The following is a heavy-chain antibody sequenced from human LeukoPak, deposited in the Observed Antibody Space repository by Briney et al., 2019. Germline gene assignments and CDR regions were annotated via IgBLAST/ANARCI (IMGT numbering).Heavy chain of an antibody. CDR2: IYHSGST. CDR1: GGSISSSSYY. J-gene: IGHJ6*03. V-gene: IGHV4-39*07. CDR3: ARDGPTAVWNLGLYYYYYMDV. D-gene: IGHD3/OR15-3a*01. Sequence: PSETLSLTCTVSGGSISSSSYYWGWIRQPPGKGLEWIGEIYHSGSTNYNPSLKSRVTISVDKSKNQFSLKLSSVTAADTAVYYCARDGPTAVWNLGLYYYYYMDVWGKGTTVTVSS.